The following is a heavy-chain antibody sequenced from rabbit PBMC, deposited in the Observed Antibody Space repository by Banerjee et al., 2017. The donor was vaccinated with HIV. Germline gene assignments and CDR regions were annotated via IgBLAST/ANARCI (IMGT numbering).Heavy chain of an antibody. CDR1: GFSFSYKYV. CDR2: MHADSVGST. CDR3: ARDLAGVIGWNFGV. Sequence: QEQLEESGGDLVKPEGSLTLTCTASGFSFSYKYVMCWVRQAPGKGLEWIACMHADSVGSTYYASWVNGRFTISSHNAQNTLYLQLNSLTAADTATYFCARDLAGVIGWNFGVWGQGTLVTVS. V-gene: IGHV1S45*01. J-gene: IGHJ6*01. D-gene: IGHD4-1*01.